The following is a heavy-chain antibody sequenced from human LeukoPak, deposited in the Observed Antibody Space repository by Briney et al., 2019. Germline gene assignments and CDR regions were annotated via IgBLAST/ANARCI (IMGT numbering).Heavy chain of an antibody. D-gene: IGHD1-14*01. CDR1: DASISGHY. CDR3: ARDKISINAFDM. V-gene: IGHV4-59*11. CDR2: ISYTGST. Sequence: PSETLSLTCSVSDASISGHYLTWIRQPPGKGLEWIGYISYTGSTNYNPSLKSRVTISVDTSKNQFSLKLSSVTAADTAVYYCARDKISINAFDMWGQGTMVTVSS. J-gene: IGHJ3*02.